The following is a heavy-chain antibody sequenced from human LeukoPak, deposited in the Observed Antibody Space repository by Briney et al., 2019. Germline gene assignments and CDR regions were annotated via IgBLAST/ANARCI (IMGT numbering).Heavy chain of an antibody. V-gene: IGHV3-15*01. J-gene: IGHJ4*02. D-gene: IGHD6-13*01. Sequence: GGSLRLSCAASGFTFSNAWMSWVRQAPGKGLEWVGRIKSKTDGGTTDYAAPVKGRFTISRDDSKNTLYLQMNSLKTEDTAVYYCTTLVGGSSWTIDYWGQGTLVTVSS. CDR1: GFTFSNAW. CDR3: TTLVGGSSWTIDY. CDR2: IKSKTDGGTT.